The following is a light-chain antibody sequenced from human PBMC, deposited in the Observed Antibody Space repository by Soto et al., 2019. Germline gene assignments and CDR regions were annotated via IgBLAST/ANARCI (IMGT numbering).Light chain of an antibody. J-gene: IGKJ4*01. Sequence: PGERATLSCRASQSINSGYLSWYQQTPGQAPRLLIYGASTRATGIPARFSGSGSGTDFTLTISSLQPEDFALYYCQQDYNSLSFGGGTTVEIK. V-gene: IGKV3D-7*01. CDR1: QSINSGY. CDR2: GAS. CDR3: QQDYNSLS.